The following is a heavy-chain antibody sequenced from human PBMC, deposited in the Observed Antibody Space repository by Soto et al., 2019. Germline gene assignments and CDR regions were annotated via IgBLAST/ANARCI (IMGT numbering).Heavy chain of an antibody. CDR2: INHSGST. D-gene: IGHD3-3*01. J-gene: IGHJ5*02. Sequence: PSETLSLTCAVYGGSFSGYYWSWIRQPPGKGLEWIGEINHSGSTNYNPSLKSRVTISVDTSKNQFSLKLSSVTAADTAVYYCARAIFGVVTLNWFDPCGQGTLVTVSS. CDR3: ARAIFGVVTLNWFDP. CDR1: GGSFSGYY. V-gene: IGHV4-34*01.